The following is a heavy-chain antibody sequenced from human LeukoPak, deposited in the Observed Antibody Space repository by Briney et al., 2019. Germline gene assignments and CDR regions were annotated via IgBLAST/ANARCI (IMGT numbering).Heavy chain of an antibody. Sequence: SETLSLTCTVSGGSISSSSYYWGWIRQPPGKGLEWIGSIYYSGSTYYNPSLKSRVTISVDTSKNQFSLKLSSVTAADTAVYYCATGRGIYSSSWEQKNYYYYYGTDVWGQGTTVTVSS. CDR3: ATGRGIYSSSWEQKNYYYYYGTDV. CDR1: GGSISSSSYY. D-gene: IGHD6-13*01. CDR2: IYYSGST. J-gene: IGHJ6*02. V-gene: IGHV4-39*01.